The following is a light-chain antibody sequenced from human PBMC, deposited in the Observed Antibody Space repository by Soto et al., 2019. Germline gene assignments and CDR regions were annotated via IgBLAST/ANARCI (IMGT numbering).Light chain of an antibody. CDR2: ATS. CDR1: QSVSSD. J-gene: IGKJ1*01. Sequence: EIVMTQSPVTLSVSPGERATLSCRASQSVSSDLAWYQQRPGQSPRLLIYATSTRATDIPARFSGSGSETEFTLTISSLQSEDFATYYCQQYNSYWTFGQGTKVDIK. V-gene: IGKV3-15*01. CDR3: QQYNSYWT.